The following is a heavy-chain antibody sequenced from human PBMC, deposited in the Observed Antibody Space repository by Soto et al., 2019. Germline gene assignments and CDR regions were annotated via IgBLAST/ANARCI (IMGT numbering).Heavy chain of an antibody. V-gene: IGHV3-7*05. J-gene: IGHJ4*02. Sequence: EVQLVESGGGLVQPGGSLRLSCAASGFTFSSYWMSWVRQAPGKGLEWVANIKQDGSEKYYVDSVKGRFTISRDNAKNSLYLQMNSLRAEDTAVYYCARAYSSPNCGGDCSFFDYWGQGTLVTVSS. CDR3: ARAYSSPNCGGDCSFFDY. CDR2: IKQDGSEK. CDR1: GFTFSSYW. D-gene: IGHD2-21*02.